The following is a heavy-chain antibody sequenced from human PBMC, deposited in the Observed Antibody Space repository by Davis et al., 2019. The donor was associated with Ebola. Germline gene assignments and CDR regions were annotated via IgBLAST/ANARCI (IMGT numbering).Heavy chain of an antibody. D-gene: IGHD3-10*01. CDR3: ARDRGVTMVRGVSRYCYYGMDV. V-gene: IGHV1-46*01. CDR1: GYTFTSYY. CDR2: INPSGGST. Sequence: AASVKVSCKASGYTFTSYYMHWVRQAPGQGLEWMGIINPSGGSTSYAQKFQGRVTMTRDTSTSTVYMELSSLRSEDTAVYYCARDRGVTMVRGVSRYCYYGMDVWGQGTTVTVSS. J-gene: IGHJ6*02.